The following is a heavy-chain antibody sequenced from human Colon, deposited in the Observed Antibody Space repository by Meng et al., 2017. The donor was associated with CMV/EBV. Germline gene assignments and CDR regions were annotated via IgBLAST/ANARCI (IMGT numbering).Heavy chain of an antibody. CDR1: GGSLNEYY. J-gene: IGHJ3*01. CDR3: ARLFSGTNSAAFDV. V-gene: IGHV4-59*01. Sequence: GSLRLSCNVTGGSLNEYYWNWIRQSPGKELEWIGYIHYTGSTNYNPFLKSRVTIAGDTSKNQVSLKLNSVTAADTAVYYCARLFSGTNSAAFDVWGQGTMVTVSS. CDR2: IHYTGST. D-gene: IGHD1-26*01.